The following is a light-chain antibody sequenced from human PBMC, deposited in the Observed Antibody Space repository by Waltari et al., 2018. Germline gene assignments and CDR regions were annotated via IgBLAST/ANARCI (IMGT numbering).Light chain of an antibody. V-gene: IGKV1-39*01. CDR1: QSIGDY. CDR3: QQSYTTPWT. Sequence: DIQMTQSPSSLSASVGDRVTTTCRASQSIGDYLNWYQQRPGKAPKLLMYAASSLQSGVPSRFSGSRSGTDFILTISSLQPEDFATYSCQQSYTTPWTFGQGTKVEI. J-gene: IGKJ1*01. CDR2: AAS.